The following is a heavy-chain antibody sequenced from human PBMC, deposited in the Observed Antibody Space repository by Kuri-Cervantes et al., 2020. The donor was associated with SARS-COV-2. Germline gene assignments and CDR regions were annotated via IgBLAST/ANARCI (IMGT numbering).Heavy chain of an antibody. J-gene: IGHJ4*02. CDR3: AREGDLTGLFDY. CDR1: GFTFSSYA. V-gene: IGHV3-30-3*01. CDR2: LSYDGSNK. D-gene: IGHD3-16*01. Sequence: GGSLRLSCAAAGFTFSSYAMHWVRQAPGKGLEWVGVLSYDGSNKYYADSVKGRFTISRDNSKNTMYLQMNSLRAEDTAVYYCAREGDLTGLFDYWGQGTLVTVSS.